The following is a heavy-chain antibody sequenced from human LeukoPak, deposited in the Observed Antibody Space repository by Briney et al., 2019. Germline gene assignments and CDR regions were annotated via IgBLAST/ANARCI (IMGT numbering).Heavy chain of an antibody. D-gene: IGHD3-9*01. J-gene: IGHJ4*02. CDR2: ISGSGGCT. V-gene: IGHV3-23*01. CDR3: ARVRRYFDWCLDY. Sequence: GGSLRLSCAASGFTFSSYGMSWVRQAPGKGLEWVSAISGSGGCTYYADSVKGRFTISRDNSKNTLYLQMNSLRAEDTAVYYCARVRRYFDWCLDYWGQGTLVTVSS. CDR1: GFTFSSYG.